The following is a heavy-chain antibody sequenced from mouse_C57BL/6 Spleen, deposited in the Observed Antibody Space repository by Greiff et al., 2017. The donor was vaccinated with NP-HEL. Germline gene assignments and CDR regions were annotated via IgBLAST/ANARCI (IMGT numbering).Heavy chain of an antibody. CDR2: ICSGGST. CDR3: ARNPYGNYGAMDY. J-gene: IGHJ4*01. V-gene: IGHV2-2*01. Sequence: QVQLQQSGPGLVQPSQSLSITCTVSGFSLTSYGVHWVRQSPGKGLEWLGVICSGGSTDYNAAFISRLSISKDNSKSQVFFKMNSLQADDTAIYYCARNPYGNYGAMDYWGQGTSVTVSS. D-gene: IGHD2-1*01. CDR1: GFSLTSYG.